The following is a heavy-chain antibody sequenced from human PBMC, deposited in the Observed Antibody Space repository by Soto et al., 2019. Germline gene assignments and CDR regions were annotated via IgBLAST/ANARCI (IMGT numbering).Heavy chain of an antibody. CDR1: GGSFSGYY. CDR2: INHSGST. V-gene: IGHV4-34*01. CDR3: ARGRPGYCSSTSCYRGNWFDP. Sequence: QVQLQQWGAGLLKPSETLSLTCAVYGGSFSGYYWSWIRQPPGKGREWLGEINHSGSTNYNPSLRGRVTISVDTSKNQFSLKLSSVTAADTAVYYCARGRPGYCSSTSCYRGNWFDPWGQGTLVTVSS. J-gene: IGHJ5*02. D-gene: IGHD2-2*01.